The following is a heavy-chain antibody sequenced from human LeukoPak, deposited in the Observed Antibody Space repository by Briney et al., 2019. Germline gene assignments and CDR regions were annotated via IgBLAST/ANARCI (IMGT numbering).Heavy chain of an antibody. CDR3: ARQDTEATGYHYGLDV. Sequence: RRGESLKISCQVSGYIFTHYWIGWVRQMPGKGLESMGIIYPADSDTTYSPSFQGQVTISADKSISTVYLQWSSLKASDTAMYYCARQDTEATGYHYGLDVWGQGTTVTVSS. CDR1: GYIFTHYW. D-gene: IGHD1-14*01. J-gene: IGHJ6*02. V-gene: IGHV5-51*01. CDR2: IYPADSDT.